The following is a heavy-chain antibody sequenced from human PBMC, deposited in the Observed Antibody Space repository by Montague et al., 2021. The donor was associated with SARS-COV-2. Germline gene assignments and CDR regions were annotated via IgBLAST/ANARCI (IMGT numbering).Heavy chain of an antibody. CDR1: GYIVSHNY. CDR3: ARFETSKFYSSGMDV. V-gene: IGHV3-11*06. Sequence: SLRLSCAASGYIVSHNYMSWVRQAPGKGLEWVSSISSESAYIVYTESVRGRFTISRDNAQNLLYLQMNSLRAEDTAVYYCARFETSKFYSSGMDVWGQGTTVTVSS. CDR2: ISSESAYI. D-gene: IGHD2-15*01. J-gene: IGHJ6*02.